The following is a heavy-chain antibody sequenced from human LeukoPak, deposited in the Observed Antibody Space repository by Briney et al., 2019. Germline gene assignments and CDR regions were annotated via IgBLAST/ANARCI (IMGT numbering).Heavy chain of an antibody. Sequence: ASVKVSCKASGYTFTSYYMHWVRQAPGQGLEWMGIINPSGGSTSYAQKFQGRVTMTRDTSTSTVYMELSSLRSEDTAVYYCARDGRSYKARDYYGMDVWGQGTTVTVSS. CDR2: INPSGGST. CDR1: GYTFTSYY. CDR3: ARDGRSYKARDYYGMDV. D-gene: IGHD1-26*01. J-gene: IGHJ6*02. V-gene: IGHV1-46*01.